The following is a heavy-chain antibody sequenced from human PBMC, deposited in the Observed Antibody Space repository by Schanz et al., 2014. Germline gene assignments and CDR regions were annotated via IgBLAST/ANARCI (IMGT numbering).Heavy chain of an antibody. D-gene: IGHD3-10*01. CDR2: ISSDGFNK. V-gene: IGHV3-30*04. Sequence: QVQLVESGGGVVQRGGSLRLSCAASGFTFSSYAMSWVRQAPGKGLGWLAVISSDGFNKFYADSVKGRFTISRDNSKNTLYLQMNSLRTEDTAVYYCARGDMVRGVFDYWGQGTLVTVSS. J-gene: IGHJ4*02. CDR1: GFTFSSYA. CDR3: ARGDMVRGVFDY.